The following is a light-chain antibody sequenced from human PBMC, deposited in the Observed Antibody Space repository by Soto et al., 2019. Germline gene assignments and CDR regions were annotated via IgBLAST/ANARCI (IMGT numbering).Light chain of an antibody. J-gene: IGLJ2*01. CDR3: SSYTDTGTLV. Sequence: QSALNQPASVSGSPGQSITISCTGTRSDVSDYDYVSWYQQHPGNAPKLMIYDVTNRPSGVSDRFSGSKSGNTASLTISGLRVEDGADYYCSSYTDTGTLVFGGGTKLTVL. V-gene: IGLV2-14*03. CDR2: DVT. CDR1: RSDVSDYDY.